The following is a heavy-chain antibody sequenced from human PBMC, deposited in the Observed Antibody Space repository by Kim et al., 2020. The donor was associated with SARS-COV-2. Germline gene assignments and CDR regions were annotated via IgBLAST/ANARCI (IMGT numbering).Heavy chain of an antibody. CDR1: GGSISSYY. V-gene: IGHV4-4*07. D-gene: IGHD3-3*01. CDR2: IYTSGST. Sequence: SETLSLTCTVSGGSISSYYWSWIRQPAGKGLEWIGRIYTSGSTNYNPSLKSRVTMSVDTSKNQFSLKLSSVTAADTAVYYCARDLFGVVPNYYYGMDVWGQGTTVTVSS. J-gene: IGHJ6*02. CDR3: ARDLFGVVPNYYYGMDV.